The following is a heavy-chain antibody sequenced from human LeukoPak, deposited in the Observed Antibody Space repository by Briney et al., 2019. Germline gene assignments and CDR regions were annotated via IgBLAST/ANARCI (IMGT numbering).Heavy chain of an antibody. CDR2: IRSKANSYAT. CDR1: GFTFSGSA. CDR3: TGGYSYGFSWFDP. V-gene: IGHV3-73*01. Sequence: PGGSLRLSCAASGFTFSGSAMHWVRQASGKGLEWVDRIRSKANSYATAYAASVKGRFTISRDDSKNTAYLQMNSLKTEDTAVYYCTGGYSYGFSWFDPWGQGTLVTVSS. J-gene: IGHJ5*02. D-gene: IGHD5-18*01.